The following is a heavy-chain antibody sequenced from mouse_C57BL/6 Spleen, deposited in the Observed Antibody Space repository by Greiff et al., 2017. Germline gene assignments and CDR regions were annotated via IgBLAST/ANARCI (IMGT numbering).Heavy chain of an antibody. CDR1: GYTFTSYW. J-gene: IGHJ2*01. CDR3: ARRCGNSIDY. Sequence: QVQLQQPGAELVMPGASVKLSCKASGYTFTSYWMHWVKQRPGQGLEWIGEIDPSDSYTNYNQKFKGKSKLTVDKSSSTAYMHLSSLTSEDSAVYYCARRCGNSIDYWGQGTTLTVSS. V-gene: IGHV1-69*01. CDR2: IDPSDSYT. D-gene: IGHD2-1*01.